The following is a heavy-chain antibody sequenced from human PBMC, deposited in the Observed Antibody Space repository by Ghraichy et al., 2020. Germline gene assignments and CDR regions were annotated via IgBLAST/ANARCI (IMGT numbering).Heavy chain of an antibody. D-gene: IGHD3-10*01. V-gene: IGHV3-23*01. J-gene: IGHJ4*02. Sequence: GGSLRLSCAASGFSFGIYVMTWVRQAPGKGLEWVSDIVGKTGSTYYADSVKGRFTISRDNSKNTLNLQMNGLKAEDTAVYYCARKDYFGDYSFFDYWGQGTLVTVSS. CDR1: GFSFGIYV. CDR2: IVGKTGST. CDR3: ARKDYFGDYSFFDY.